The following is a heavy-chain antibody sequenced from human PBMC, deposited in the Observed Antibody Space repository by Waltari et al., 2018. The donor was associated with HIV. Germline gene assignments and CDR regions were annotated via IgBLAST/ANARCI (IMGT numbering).Heavy chain of an antibody. CDR3: ARDARGHYYYYTMDV. D-gene: IGHD3-10*01. CDR2: ISWNSATI. V-gene: IGHV3-9*01. J-gene: IGHJ6*02. CDR1: GFAFSEHA. Sequence: EVQLEESGGALVQPGRSLRLSCAASGFAFSEHAIHWVRQVPGKGLEWVSGISWNSATIGYGDSVKGLFTISRDNAKNSVYLEMNGLTPEDTALYYCARDARGHYYYYTMDVWGQGTTVIVSS.